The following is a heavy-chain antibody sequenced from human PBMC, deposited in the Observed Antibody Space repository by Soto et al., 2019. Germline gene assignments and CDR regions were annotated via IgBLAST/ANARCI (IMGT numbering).Heavy chain of an antibody. J-gene: IGHJ6*03. CDR3: ARESGGATATLDYYYFYMDV. D-gene: IGHD5-12*01. V-gene: IGHV1-2*04. Sequence: QVQLVQSGAEVRKPGASVTVSCRSSGDSFNDYYIHWVRQAPGQGLEWMGWINPNSGVTKYVQKFQGWVSMARDTSIRTVYMQLSRLRSDDTAVYYCARESGGATATLDYYYFYMDVWGTGTTVTVSS. CDR2: INPNSGVT. CDR1: GDSFNDYY.